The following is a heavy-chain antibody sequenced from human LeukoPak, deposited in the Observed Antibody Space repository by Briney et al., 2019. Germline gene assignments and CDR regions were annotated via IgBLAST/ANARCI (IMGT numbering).Heavy chain of an antibody. V-gene: IGHV3-23*01. D-gene: IGHD2-15*01. Sequence: GGSLRLPCAASGFTFSTYAMTWVRQAPGKGLEWVSLISGSGGSTYYADSVKGRFTISRDNSKNTLYVEMNSLRAEDTAVYYCAKTQAASGSTGFDYWGQGTLLTVSS. J-gene: IGHJ4*02. CDR2: ISGSGGST. CDR1: GFTFSTYA. CDR3: AKTQAASGSTGFDY.